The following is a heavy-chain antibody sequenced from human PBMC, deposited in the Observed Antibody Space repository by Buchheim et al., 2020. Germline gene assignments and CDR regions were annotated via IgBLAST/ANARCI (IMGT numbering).Heavy chain of an antibody. Sequence: EVQLVDSGGGLVQPGGSLRLSCAASGFTFGSYSMNWVRQAPGKGLEWVSYISSTTSAIYYADSVRGRFTISRDNAKNSLYLQMNSLRAEDTAVYYCARRWDSSPGYYYGMDVWGQGTT. J-gene: IGHJ6*02. CDR1: GFTFGSYS. D-gene: IGHD6-13*01. CDR2: ISSTTSAI. V-gene: IGHV3-48*01. CDR3: ARRWDSSPGYYYGMDV.